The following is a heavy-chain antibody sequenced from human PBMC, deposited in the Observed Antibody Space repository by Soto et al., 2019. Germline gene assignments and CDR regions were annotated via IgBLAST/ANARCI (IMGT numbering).Heavy chain of an antibody. J-gene: IGHJ6*02. CDR2: IHPNLGGT. V-gene: IGHV1-2*02. Sequence: ASVKVSCKASGYTFTGYYIHWVRQAPGQGLEWMGWIHPNLGGTDHAQKFQGRVTLTRDTSVNTAYMELSNLTSDDTAVYYCARCRKSFWTGSRMDDYGMDVWGQGNTVHVSS. CDR3: ARCRKSFWTGSRMDDYGMDV. CDR1: GYTFTGYY. D-gene: IGHD3-3*01.